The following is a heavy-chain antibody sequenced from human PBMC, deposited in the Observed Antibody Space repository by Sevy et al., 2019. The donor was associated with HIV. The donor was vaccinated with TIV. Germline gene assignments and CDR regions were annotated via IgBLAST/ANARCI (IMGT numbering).Heavy chain of an antibody. CDR1: GFTSSSYA. J-gene: IGHJ4*02. D-gene: IGHD3-9*01. CDR3: ARDRATSATGTLFDY. V-gene: IGHV3-23*01. Sequence: GESLKISCAASGFTSSSYAMSWVRQPPGRGLEWVSTLSDSGVSTYYADSVKGRFTISRDNSKNILYLQMNSLRAEDTAVYYYARDRATSATGTLFDYWGQGTLVTVSS. CDR2: LSDSGVST.